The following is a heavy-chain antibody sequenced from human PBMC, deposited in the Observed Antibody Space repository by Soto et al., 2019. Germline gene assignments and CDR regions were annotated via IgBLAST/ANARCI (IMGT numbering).Heavy chain of an antibody. V-gene: IGHV3-7*01. CDR3: ARGFASPGGYYFDY. D-gene: IGHD3-10*01. CDR1: GFTFSSYR. J-gene: IGHJ4*02. CDR2: IRQDGLEK. Sequence: HPGGSLRLSCEVSGFTFSSYRMTWVRQAPGKGLEWVANIRQDGLEKHYEDSVKGRFTISRDNAKNSLYLEMSSLRVEDTAVYYCARGFASPGGYYFDYWGLGTPVTVSS.